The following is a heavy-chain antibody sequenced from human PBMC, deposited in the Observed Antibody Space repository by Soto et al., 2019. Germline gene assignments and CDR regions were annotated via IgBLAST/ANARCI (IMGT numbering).Heavy chain of an antibody. CDR2: IIPILGMA. CDR1: GGTFSSYT. CDR3: ARDYYDSSGYIY. J-gene: IGHJ4*02. Sequence: QVQLVQSGAEVKKPGSSVKVSCKASGGTFSSYTISWVRQAPGQGLEWMGRIIPILGMANYAQKFQGRVTITADKSTSTAYMELSSLRSEDTAVYYCARDYYDSSGYIYWGQGTLVTVSS. D-gene: IGHD3-22*01. V-gene: IGHV1-69*08.